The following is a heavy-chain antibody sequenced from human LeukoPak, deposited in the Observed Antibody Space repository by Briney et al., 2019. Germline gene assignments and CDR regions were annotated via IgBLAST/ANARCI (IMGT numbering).Heavy chain of an antibody. Sequence: GGSLRLSCAASGFTFSSYAMSWVRQAPGKGLEWVSAISGSGGSTYYADSVKGRFTISRDNSKNTLYLQMNSLRAEDTAVYYCAKGDYYDSSGYYCPHYFDYWGQGTLVTVSS. V-gene: IGHV3-23*01. D-gene: IGHD3-22*01. J-gene: IGHJ4*02. CDR1: GFTFSSYA. CDR3: AKGDYYDSSGYYCPHYFDY. CDR2: ISGSGGST.